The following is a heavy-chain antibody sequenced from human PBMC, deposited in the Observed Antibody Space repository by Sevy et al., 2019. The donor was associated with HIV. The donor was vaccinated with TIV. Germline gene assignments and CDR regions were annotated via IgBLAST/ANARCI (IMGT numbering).Heavy chain of an antibody. J-gene: IGHJ6*02. Sequence: GGSLRLSCAASGFTFSSYGMYWVRQAPGKGLEWVAVISYDGSNKYYADSVKGRFTISRENSKNTLYLQMNSLRAEDTAVYYCAKDQPAFGVVDGMDVWGQGTTVTVSS. CDR3: AKDQPAFGVVDGMDV. V-gene: IGHV3-30*18. CDR2: ISYDGSNK. CDR1: GFTFSSYG. D-gene: IGHD3-3*01.